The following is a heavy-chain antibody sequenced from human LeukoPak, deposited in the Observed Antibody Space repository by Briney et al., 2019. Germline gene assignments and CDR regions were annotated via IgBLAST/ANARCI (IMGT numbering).Heavy chain of an antibody. J-gene: IGHJ4*02. Sequence: SETLSLTCTVSGGSISSGGYYWSWIRQPPGKGLEWIGYIYHSGSTYYNPSLKSRVTISVDRSKNQFSLKLSSVTAADTAVYYCASSGGPAAMELGYWGQGTLVTVSS. V-gene: IGHV4-30-2*01. D-gene: IGHD2-2*01. CDR3: ASSGGPAAMELGY. CDR1: GGSISSGGYY. CDR2: IYHSGST.